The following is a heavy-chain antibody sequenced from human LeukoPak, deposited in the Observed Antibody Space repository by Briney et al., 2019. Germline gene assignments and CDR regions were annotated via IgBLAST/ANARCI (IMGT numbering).Heavy chain of an antibody. D-gene: IGHD3-22*01. Sequence: ASVKVSCKASGYTFTSYGISWVRQAPGQGLEWMGWISAYNGNTNYAQKLQGRVTMTTDTSTSTAYMELRSLRSDDTAVYYCARDSGYYYSGWFDPWGQGTLVTVSA. J-gene: IGHJ5*02. CDR2: ISAYNGNT. V-gene: IGHV1-18*01. CDR3: ARDSGYYYSGWFDP. CDR1: GYTFTSYG.